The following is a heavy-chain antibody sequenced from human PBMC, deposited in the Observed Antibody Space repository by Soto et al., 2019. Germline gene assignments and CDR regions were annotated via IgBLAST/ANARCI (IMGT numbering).Heavy chain of an antibody. CDR3: AKAGAGAGTYDAFDI. Sequence: EVQLLESGGGLVQPGGSLRLSCAASGFTFSSYAMGWVRQAPGKGLEWVSAISGSDDSTDYADSVKGRFTISRDYSKSTLHLQMSSLGAEDTAVYYCAKAGAGAGTYDAFDIWGQGTMVTVSS. CDR2: ISGSDDST. J-gene: IGHJ3*02. D-gene: IGHD6-19*01. V-gene: IGHV3-23*01. CDR1: GFTFSSYA.